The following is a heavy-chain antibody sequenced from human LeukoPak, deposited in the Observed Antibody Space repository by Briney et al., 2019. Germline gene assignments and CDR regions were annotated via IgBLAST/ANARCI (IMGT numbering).Heavy chain of an antibody. CDR2: ISSISGTI. Sequence: PGGSLRLSCAASGFTFSSYSMNWVRQAPGKGLEWVSYISSISGTINYADSVKGRFTISGDNARNSLFLQMNGLRAEDTAVYYCARDHNYAFDYWGQGTLVTVSS. V-gene: IGHV3-48*01. CDR3: ARDHNYAFDY. CDR1: GFTFSSYS. J-gene: IGHJ4*02. D-gene: IGHD5-18*01.